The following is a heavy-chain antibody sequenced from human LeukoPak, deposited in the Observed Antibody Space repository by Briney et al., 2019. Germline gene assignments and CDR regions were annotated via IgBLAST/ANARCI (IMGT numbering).Heavy chain of an antibody. V-gene: IGHV1-2*02. CDR3: AGDRWGSGYDPSYFDY. Sequence: ASVKVSCKASGYTFTGYYMHWVRQAPGQGLEWMGWINPNSGGTNYAQKFQGRATMTRDTSISTAYMELSRLRSDDTAVYYCAGDRWGSGYDPSYFDYWGQGTLVTVSS. J-gene: IGHJ4*02. CDR1: GYTFTGYY. CDR2: INPNSGGT. D-gene: IGHD5-12*01.